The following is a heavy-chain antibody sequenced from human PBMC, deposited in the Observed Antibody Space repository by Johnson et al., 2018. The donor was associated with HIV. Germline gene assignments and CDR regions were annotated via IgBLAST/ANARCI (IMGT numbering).Heavy chain of an antibody. Sequence: VQLVESGGGLVQPGGSLRLSCGASGFTVSGNYMNWVRQAPGKGLEWVSVIYSGGSTYYADSVKCRFTISRDNSKNTLYLRMNSLRAEHTAVYYCARDGQDRDDAFDIWGQGTMVTVSS. CDR1: GFTVSGNY. CDR3: ARDGQDRDDAFDI. J-gene: IGHJ3*02. CDR2: IYSGGST. D-gene: IGHD3-22*01. V-gene: IGHV3-66*01.